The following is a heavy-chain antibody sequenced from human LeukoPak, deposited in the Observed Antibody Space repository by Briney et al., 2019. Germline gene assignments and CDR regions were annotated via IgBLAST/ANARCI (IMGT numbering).Heavy chain of an antibody. D-gene: IGHD3-10*01. CDR1: AYTLTELS. CDR3: ATGLTMFRDRPVKGPGH. CDR2: FDPEDGET. J-gene: IGHJ4*02. V-gene: IGHV1-24*01. Sequence: ASVKVSCKVSAYTLTELSMHWVRQAPGKGLEWMGGFDPEDGETVYAQKPQGRITMTEDTSTDTAYMELSSLRSEDTAVYYCATGLTMFRDRPVKGPGHWGQGSLVTVSS.